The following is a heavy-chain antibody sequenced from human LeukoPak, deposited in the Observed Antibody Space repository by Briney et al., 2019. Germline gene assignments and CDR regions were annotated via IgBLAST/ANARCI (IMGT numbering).Heavy chain of an antibody. CDR1: GDSVSSNSAA. CDR3: ARVGSGWYDDAFDI. Sequence: SQTLSLTCAISGDSVSSNSAAWNWIRQSPSRGLEWLGRTYYRPKWNNDYAVSVKSRITINADTSKNQFSLHLKSVTPEDTAVYYCARVGSGWYDDAFDIWGQGTMVTVSS. CDR2: TYYRPKWNN. D-gene: IGHD6-19*01. V-gene: IGHV6-1*01. J-gene: IGHJ3*02.